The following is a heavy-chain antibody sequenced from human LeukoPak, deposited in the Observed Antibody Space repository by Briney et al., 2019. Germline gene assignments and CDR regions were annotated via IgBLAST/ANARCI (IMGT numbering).Heavy chain of an antibody. V-gene: IGHV4-34*01. CDR2: NIHSGRT. CDR1: GRSFSGYY. J-gene: IGHJ6*02. CDR3: AKGVSTIFGVVIRPRYCGMGV. Sequence: PSESLSLTCAVYGRSFSGYYWSWVRQPPGKGLEWLVENIHSGRTNYNPSLKSRVTLSAETSKIQFSLKLSSVTAADKAVYYCAKGVSTIFGVVIRPRYCGMGVWGQGTTVTVSS. D-gene: IGHD3-3*01.